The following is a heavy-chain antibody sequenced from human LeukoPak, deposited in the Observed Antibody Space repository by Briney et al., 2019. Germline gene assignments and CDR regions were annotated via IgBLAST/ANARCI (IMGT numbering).Heavy chain of an antibody. CDR1: GYTFTGYY. CDR3: ARDVPLRYSSGWYLDY. D-gene: IGHD6-19*01. CDR2: INPSGGST. J-gene: IGHJ4*02. V-gene: IGHV1-46*01. Sequence: ASVKVSCKASGYTFTGYYIHWVRQAPGQGLEWMGIINPSGGSTSYAQKFQGRVTMTRDTSTSTVYMEVSSLRSEDTAVYYCARDVPLRYSSGWYLDYWGQGTLVTVSS.